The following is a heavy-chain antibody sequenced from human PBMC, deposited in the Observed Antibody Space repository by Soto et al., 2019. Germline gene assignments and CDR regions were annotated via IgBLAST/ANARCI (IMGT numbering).Heavy chain of an antibody. CDR3: ARDQYAVGGDF. CDR1: GYTFTDYG. V-gene: IGHV1-18*01. CDR2: INTYNAKT. J-gene: IGHJ4*02. D-gene: IGHD1-26*01. Sequence: QVQLVQSGGEVRKPGASVKVSCKASGYTFTDYGVSWVRQAPGQGLEWMGWINTYNAKTNYAPKVQARVTMTTDTSTTPAYMELKSLKSDDTAVYYCARDQYAVGGDFWGQGTLVTVSS.